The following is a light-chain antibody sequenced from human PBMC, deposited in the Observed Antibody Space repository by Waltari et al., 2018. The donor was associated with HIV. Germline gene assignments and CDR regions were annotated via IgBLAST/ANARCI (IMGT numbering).Light chain of an antibody. V-gene: IGKV1-39*01. CDR2: VAS. J-gene: IGKJ1*01. CDR3: QQTYGLPRT. CDR1: TSIGSF. Sequence: DIQMTQSPSSLSASLGDSVTITCRASTSIGSFLNVYQHRSGEAPKVIIYVASSLQVGVPPRFRGSGSGTEFSLTISDLQPDDFVTYYCQQTYGLPRTFGQGTNLEI.